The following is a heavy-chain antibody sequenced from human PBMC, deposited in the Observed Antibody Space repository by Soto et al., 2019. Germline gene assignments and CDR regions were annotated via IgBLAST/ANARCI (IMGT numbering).Heavy chain of an antibody. CDR3: AHIVVAGLGYYFDY. V-gene: IGHV2-5*02. D-gene: IGHD6-19*01. CDR1: GFSLSSTRMA. J-gene: IGHJ4*02. Sequence: QITLKESGPPLVKPTQTLTLTCTFSGFSLSSTRMAVGWIRQPPGKALEWLALIYWDDDKRYSPFLKSRLTITKDTSKNQVVLTMSNMDPVGTARYYCAHIVVAGLGYYFDYWGQGTLVTVSS. CDR2: IYWDDDK.